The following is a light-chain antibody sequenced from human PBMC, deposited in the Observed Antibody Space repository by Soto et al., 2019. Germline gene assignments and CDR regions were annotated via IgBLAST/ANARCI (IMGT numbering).Light chain of an antibody. Sequence: QSVLTQPPSVSGAPGQRVTISCTGSRSNIGAGYDVHWYQQLPVTAPKVLIYANSNLPSGVPDRFSGSKSGTSASLAITGLQAEDEADYYCQSYDSSLSVVFGGGTKVTVL. CDR2: ANS. CDR1: RSNIGAGYD. V-gene: IGLV1-40*01. CDR3: QSYDSSLSVV. J-gene: IGLJ2*01.